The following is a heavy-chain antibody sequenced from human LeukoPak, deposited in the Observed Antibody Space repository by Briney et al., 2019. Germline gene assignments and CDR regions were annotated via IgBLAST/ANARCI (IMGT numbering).Heavy chain of an antibody. J-gene: IGHJ4*02. CDR1: GFTFSSYW. CDR3: ARWGVGYSWAHNLFIC. Sequence: TGGSLRLSCAASGFTFSSYWMSWVRQAPGKGLEWVANINQDGTEKFYVDSVKGRFTTSRDNAKNSLYLQINSLRAEDTAVFFCARWGVGYSWAHNLFICWGRATLVTV. CDR2: INQDGTEK. V-gene: IGHV3-7*05. D-gene: IGHD5-18*01.